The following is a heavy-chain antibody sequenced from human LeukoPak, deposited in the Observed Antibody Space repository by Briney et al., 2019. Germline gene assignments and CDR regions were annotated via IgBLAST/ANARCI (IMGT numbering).Heavy chain of an antibody. J-gene: IGHJ3*02. D-gene: IGHD2-21*02. CDR3: ARSYCGGDCLLSLDAFDI. V-gene: IGHV1-46*01. CDR2: INPSGGST. CDR1: GYTFTSYY. Sequence: ASVKVSCKASGYTFTSYYMHWVRQAPGQGLEWMGIINPSGGSTSYAQKFQGRVTMTRDTSTSTVYMELSSLRSEDTAVYYCARSYCGGDCLLSLDAFDIWGQGTMVTVSS.